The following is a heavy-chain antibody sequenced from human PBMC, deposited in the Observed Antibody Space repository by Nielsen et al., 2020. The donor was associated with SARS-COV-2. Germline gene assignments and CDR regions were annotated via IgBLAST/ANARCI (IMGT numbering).Heavy chain of an antibody. CDR2: IWYDGSNK. CDR3: AKDGYYGSGSYNYYGMDV. J-gene: IGHJ6*02. D-gene: IGHD3-10*01. Sequence: VRQAPGKGLEWVAVIWYDGSNKYYADSVKGRFTISRDNSKNTLYLQMNSLRAEDTAVYYCAKDGYYGSGSYNYYGMDVWGQGTTVTVSS. V-gene: IGHV3-33*06.